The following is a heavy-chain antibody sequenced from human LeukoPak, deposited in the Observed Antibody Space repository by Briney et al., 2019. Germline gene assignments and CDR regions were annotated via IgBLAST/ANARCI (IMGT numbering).Heavy chain of an antibody. CDR1: GFTFDDYA. D-gene: IGHD5-18*01. CDR3: AKDRGFVQLWYFDY. Sequence: GGSLRLSCAASGFTFDDYAMHWVRQAPGKGLEWVSGISWNSGSIGYADSVKGRFTTSRDNAKNSLYLQMNSLRAEDTALYYCAKDRGFVQLWYFDYGGQGTLVTVSS. CDR2: ISWNSGSI. V-gene: IGHV3-9*01. J-gene: IGHJ4*02.